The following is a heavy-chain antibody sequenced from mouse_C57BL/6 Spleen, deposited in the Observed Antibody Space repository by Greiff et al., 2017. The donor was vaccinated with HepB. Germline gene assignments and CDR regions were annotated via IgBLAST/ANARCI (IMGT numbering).Heavy chain of an antibody. J-gene: IGHJ3*01. D-gene: IGHD4-1*01. CDR2: IDPNSGGT. CDR1: GYTFTSYW. V-gene: IGHV1-72*01. CDR3: ARWETGTWFAY. Sequence: QVQLQQPGAELVKPGASVKLSCKASGYTFTSYWMHWVKQRPGRGLEWIGRIDPNSGGTKYNEKFKSKATLTVDKPSSTAYMQISSLTSEDSAVYYCARWETGTWFAYWGQGTLVTVSA.